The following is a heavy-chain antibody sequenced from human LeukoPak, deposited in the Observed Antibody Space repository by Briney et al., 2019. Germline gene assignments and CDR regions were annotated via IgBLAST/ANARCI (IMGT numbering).Heavy chain of an antibody. CDR2: IYYSGTT. J-gene: IGHJ4*02. V-gene: IGHV4-39*07. D-gene: IGHD5-12*01. CDR3: ARYHNGYDDY. CDR1: GGSITSRSYY. Sequence: SETLSLTCSLSGGSITSRSYYWGWIRQPPGKGLEWIGSIYYSGTTYYSPSLKSRVTISLDTSKSQFSLILSSVTAADTAVYYCARYHNGYDDYWGQGTLVTVSS.